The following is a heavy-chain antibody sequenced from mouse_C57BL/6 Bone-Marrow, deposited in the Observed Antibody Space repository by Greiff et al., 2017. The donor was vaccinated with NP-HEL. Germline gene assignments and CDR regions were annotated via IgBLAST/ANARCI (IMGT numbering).Heavy chain of an antibody. J-gene: IGHJ4*01. V-gene: IGHV10-3*01. Sequence: EVHLVESGGGLVQPKGSLKLSCAASGFTFNTYAMHWVRQAPGKGLEWVARIRSKSSNYATYYADSVKDRFTISRDDSQSMLYLQMNNLKTEDTAMYYCVRERPPRRIYYAMDYWGQGTSVTVSS. CDR2: IRSKSSNYAT. CDR1: GFTFNTYA. CDR3: VRERPPRRIYYAMDY. D-gene: IGHD2-10*02.